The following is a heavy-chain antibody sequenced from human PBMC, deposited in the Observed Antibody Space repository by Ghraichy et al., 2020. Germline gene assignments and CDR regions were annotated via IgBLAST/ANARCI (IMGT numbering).Heavy chain of an antibody. CDR2: INPSGGST. CDR1: GYTFTSYY. Sequence: ASVKVSCKASGYTFTSYYMHWVRQAPGQGLEWMGIINPSGGSTSYAQKFQGRVTMTRDTSTSTVYMELSSLRSEDTAVYYCASNTVVPAASDAFDIWGQGTMVTVSS. V-gene: IGHV1-46*01. J-gene: IGHJ3*02. CDR3: ASNTVVPAASDAFDI. D-gene: IGHD2-2*01.